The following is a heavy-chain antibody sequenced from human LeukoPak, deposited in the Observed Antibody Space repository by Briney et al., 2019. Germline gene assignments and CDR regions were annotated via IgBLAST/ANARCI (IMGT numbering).Heavy chain of an antibody. CDR1: GFTFSSYA. V-gene: IGHV3-30*04. CDR2: ISYDGSNK. D-gene: IGHD4-11*01. CDR3: ARGLHGYYYYGMDV. J-gene: IGHJ6*02. Sequence: GGSLRLSCAASGFTFSSYAMHWVRQAPGKGLEWVAVISYDGSNKYYADSVKGRFTISRDNSKNTLHLQMNSLRAEDTAVYYCARGLHGYYYYGMDVWGQGTTVTVSS.